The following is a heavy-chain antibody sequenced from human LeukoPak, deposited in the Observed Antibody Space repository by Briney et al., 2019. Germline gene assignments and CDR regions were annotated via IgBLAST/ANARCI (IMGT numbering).Heavy chain of an antibody. V-gene: IGHV4-39*07. J-gene: IGHJ5*02. CDR1: GGSISSSGYY. Sequence: SETLSLTCTVSGGSISSSGYYWGWIRQPPGKGLEWIGSIYYSGSTNYNPSLKSRVTISVDTSKNQFSLRLNSVTAADTALYYCARGSRGGYNWFDPWGQGTLVIVSS. CDR3: ARGSRGGYNWFDP. D-gene: IGHD3-16*01. CDR2: IYYSGST.